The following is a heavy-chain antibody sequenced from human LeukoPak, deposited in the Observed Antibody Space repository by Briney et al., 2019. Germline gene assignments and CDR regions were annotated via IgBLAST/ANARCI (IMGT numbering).Heavy chain of an antibody. CDR1: GYTFTSYY. Sequence: ASVKVSCKASGYTFTSYYMHWVRQAPGQGLEWMGWMNPNSGNTGYAQKFQGRVTITRNTSISTAYMELSSLRSEDTAVYYCARGLRVRGVIYYYYYMDVWGKGTTVTVSS. V-gene: IGHV1-8*03. D-gene: IGHD3-10*01. CDR2: MNPNSGNT. J-gene: IGHJ6*03. CDR3: ARGLRVRGVIYYYYYMDV.